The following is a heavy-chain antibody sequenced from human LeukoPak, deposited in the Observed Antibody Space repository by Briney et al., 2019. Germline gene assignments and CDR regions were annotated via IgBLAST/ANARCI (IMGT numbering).Heavy chain of an antibody. CDR1: GFTFSHYA. CDR2: ILYDGSNE. J-gene: IGHJ3*02. Sequence: PGGSLRLSCAASGFTFSHYAIHWVRQAPGKGLEWVALILYDGSNEYYADSVKGRFSISRDNSKNTLYLQMNSLRAEDTAVYYCARDQSSSGSYGGAFDIWGQGTMVTVSS. V-gene: IGHV3-30-3*01. CDR3: ARDQSSSGSYGGAFDI. D-gene: IGHD1-26*01.